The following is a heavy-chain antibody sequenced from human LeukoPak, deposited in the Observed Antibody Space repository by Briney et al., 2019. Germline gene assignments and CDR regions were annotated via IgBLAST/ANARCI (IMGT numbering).Heavy chain of an antibody. CDR1: GGSISSGSYY. Sequence: SETLSLTCTVSGGSISSGSYYWSWIRQPAGKGLEWIGRIYTSGSTNYNPSLKSRVTISVDTSKNQFSLKLSSVTAADTAVYYCARDQEGRGARGVIMSRAFDIWGQGTMVTVSS. CDR2: IYTSGST. J-gene: IGHJ3*02. CDR3: ARDQEGRGARGVIMSRAFDI. D-gene: IGHD3-10*01. V-gene: IGHV4-61*02.